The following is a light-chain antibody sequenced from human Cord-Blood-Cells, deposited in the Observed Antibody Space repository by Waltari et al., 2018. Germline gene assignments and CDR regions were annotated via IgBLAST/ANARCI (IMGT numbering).Light chain of an antibody. CDR3: QVWDSSSDHVV. V-gene: IGLV3-21*04. CDR1: NIGSKS. CDR2: YDS. J-gene: IGLJ2*01. Sequence: SYVLPQPPSLSVAPGTTARITCGGNNIGSKSVHWYQQKPGQAPVLVIYYDSDRPSGIPERFSGSNSGNTATLTISRVEAGDEADYYCQVWDSSSDHVVFGGGTKLTVL.